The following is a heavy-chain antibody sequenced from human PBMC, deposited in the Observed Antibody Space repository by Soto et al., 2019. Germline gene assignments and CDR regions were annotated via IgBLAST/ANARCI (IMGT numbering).Heavy chain of an antibody. CDR2: INAGNGNT. CDR1: GYTFTSYA. V-gene: IGHV1-3*01. D-gene: IGHD2-15*01. Sequence: ASVKVSCKASGYTFTSYAMHWVRQAPGQRLEWMGWINAGNGNTKYSQKFQGRVTITRDTSASTAYMELSSLRSEDTAVYYCARGVRDIVVVVASYYFDYWGQGTPVTVSS. J-gene: IGHJ4*02. CDR3: ARGVRDIVVVVASYYFDY.